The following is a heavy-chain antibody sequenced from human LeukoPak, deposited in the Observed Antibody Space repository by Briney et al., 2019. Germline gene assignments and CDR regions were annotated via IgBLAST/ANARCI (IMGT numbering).Heavy chain of an antibody. CDR2: IYYSGST. Sequence: PSETLSLTCTVSGGSISSYYWSWIRQPPGKGLEWIGYIYYSGSTNYNPSLKSRVTMSADTSKNQFSLKLSSVTAADTAVYYCARGRLGVYWFDPWGQGTLVTVSS. D-gene: IGHD3-16*01. CDR3: ARGRLGVYWFDP. CDR1: GGSISSYY. J-gene: IGHJ5*02. V-gene: IGHV4-59*12.